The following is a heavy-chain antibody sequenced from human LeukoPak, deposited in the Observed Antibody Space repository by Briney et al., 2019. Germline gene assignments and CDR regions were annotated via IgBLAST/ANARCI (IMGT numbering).Heavy chain of an antibody. V-gene: IGHV4-34*01. CDR3: ARLSAPRFSSGWYFDY. D-gene: IGHD6-19*01. J-gene: IGHJ4*02. CDR1: GGSFSGYY. CDR2: INHSGST. Sequence: PSETLSLTYAVYGGSFSGYYWSWIRQPPGKGLEWIGEINHSGSTNYNPSLKSRVTISVDTSKNQFSLKLSSVTAADTAVYYCARLSAPRFSSGWYFDYWGQGTLVTVSS.